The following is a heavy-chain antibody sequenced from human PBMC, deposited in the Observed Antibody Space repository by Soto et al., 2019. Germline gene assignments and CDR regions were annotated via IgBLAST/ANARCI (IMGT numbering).Heavy chain of an antibody. V-gene: IGHV1-2*04. CDR3: ARGDSTDCSNGVCSFFYNHDMDV. J-gene: IGHJ6*02. D-gene: IGHD2-8*01. Sequence: ASVKFTCKDSGYSFTDYHIHWVRQAQGQGLEWLGRINPKSGGTSTAQKFQGWVTMTTDTSISTASMELTRLTSDDTAIYYCARGDSTDCSNGVCSFFYNHDMDVWGQGTTVTVSS. CDR2: INPKSGGT. CDR1: GYSFTDYH.